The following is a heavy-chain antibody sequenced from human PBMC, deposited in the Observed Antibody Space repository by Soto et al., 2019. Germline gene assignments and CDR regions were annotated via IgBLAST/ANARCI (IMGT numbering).Heavy chain of an antibody. J-gene: IGHJ4*02. CDR2: ISSNGGST. Sequence: GGSLRLSCSVFGFTFSSSALPWVRQAPGKGLQYVSSISSNGGSTYYADSVKGRFTISRNNSKNTLYLQMSSLRVEDTAVYYCVKDLYVDYWGQGALVTVPS. V-gene: IGHV3-64D*08. CDR3: VKDLYVDY. CDR1: GFTFSSSA.